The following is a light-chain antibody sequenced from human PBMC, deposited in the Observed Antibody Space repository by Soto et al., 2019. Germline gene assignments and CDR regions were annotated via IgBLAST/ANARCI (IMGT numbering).Light chain of an antibody. J-gene: IGKJ5*01. CDR2: GAS. CDR1: QSVSSN. Sequence: EIVLTQSPGTLSLSPGGRATLSCRASQSVSSNLAWYQQKPGQAPRLFIYGASTRATAIPPRFSGSGSGTEFTLTISSLQSEDFAVYYCQQYDNWPITFGQGTRLEIK. V-gene: IGKV3-15*01. CDR3: QQYDNWPIT.